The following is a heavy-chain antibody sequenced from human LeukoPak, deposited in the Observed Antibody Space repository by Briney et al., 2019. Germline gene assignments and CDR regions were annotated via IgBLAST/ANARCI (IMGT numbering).Heavy chain of an antibody. CDR1: GYTFTGYY. CDR3: ARRVVTDAFDI. D-gene: IGHD4-23*01. Sequence: ASVKVSCKASGYTFTGYYMHWVRLSPGQGLEWMGWINPNSGGSNYAQKFQGRVTMTRDTSISTAYMELSRLRSDDTAVYYCARRVVTDAFDIWGQGTMVTVSS. J-gene: IGHJ3*02. V-gene: IGHV1-2*02. CDR2: INPNSGGS.